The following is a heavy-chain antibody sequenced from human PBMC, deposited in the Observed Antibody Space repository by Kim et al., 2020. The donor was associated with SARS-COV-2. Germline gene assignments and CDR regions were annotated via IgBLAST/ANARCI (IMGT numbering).Heavy chain of an antibody. CDR3: ARGGGDYDILTGYYITGTGLGF. J-gene: IGHJ4*02. Sequence: ASVKVSCKASGYTFTSYYMHWVRQAPGQGLEWMGIINPSGGSTSYAQKFQGRVTMTRDTSTSTVYMELSSLRSEDTAVYYCARGGGDYDILTGYYITGTGLGFWGQGTLVTVSS. CDR1: GYTFTSYY. D-gene: IGHD3-9*01. V-gene: IGHV1-46*01. CDR2: INPSGGST.